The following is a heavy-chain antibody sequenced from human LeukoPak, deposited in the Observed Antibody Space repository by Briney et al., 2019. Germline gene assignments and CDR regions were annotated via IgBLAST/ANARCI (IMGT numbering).Heavy chain of an antibody. CDR1: GYSFTDYW. CDR3: ARGMGSPYYFDY. V-gene: IGHV5-51*01. J-gene: IGHJ4*02. Sequence: GESLKISGKCYGYSFTDYWIGWGRQMPGKGPEWMGIIYPDDSDTTYSPSFQGQVTISADKSISTAYLQWSSLQASDTAMYYCARGMGSPYYFDYWGQGTLVTVSS. CDR2: IYPDDSDT. D-gene: IGHD3-16*01.